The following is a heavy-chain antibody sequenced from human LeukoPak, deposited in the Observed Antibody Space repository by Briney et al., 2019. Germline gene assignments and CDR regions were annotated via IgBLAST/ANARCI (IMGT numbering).Heavy chain of an antibody. D-gene: IGHD6-19*01. Sequence: SQTLSLTCAVSGGSISSGGFSWSWIRQPPGKGLEWIGYTYHSGSTYYNPSLKSRVTISVDRSKNQFSLKLSSVTAADTAVYYCARGPWSAGYYYYGMDVWGQGTTVTVSS. V-gene: IGHV4-30-2*01. J-gene: IGHJ6*02. CDR2: TYHSGST. CDR1: GGSISSGGFS. CDR3: ARGPWSAGYYYYGMDV.